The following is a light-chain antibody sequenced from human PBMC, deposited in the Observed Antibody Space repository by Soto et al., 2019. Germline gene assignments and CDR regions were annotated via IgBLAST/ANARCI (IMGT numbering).Light chain of an antibody. Sequence: QSALTQPRSLSGSPGQSVTISCTGTSSDVGGYNYVSWYQHHPGKAPKLIIYDVTKRPSGVPDRFSGSKSGNTASLTISGLQTDDEADYYCCSYAGSYTLLFGGGTKVTV. CDR1: SSDVGGYNY. CDR2: DVT. CDR3: CSYAGSYTLL. V-gene: IGLV2-11*01. J-gene: IGLJ2*01.